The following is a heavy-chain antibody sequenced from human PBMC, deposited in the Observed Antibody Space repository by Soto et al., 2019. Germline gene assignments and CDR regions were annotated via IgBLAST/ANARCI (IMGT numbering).Heavy chain of an antibody. CDR2: IYYSGST. V-gene: IGHV4-39*01. CDR3: AKQAYSSGLFDY. CDR1: GGSISSSSYY. Sequence: QLQLQESGPGLVKPSETLSLTCTVSGGSISSSSYYWGWIRQPPGKGLEWIGSIYYSGSTYYNPSLKSRVTISVDTSKNQSSLKLSSVTAAHTAVYYCAKQAYSSGLFDYWGQGTLVTVSS. D-gene: IGHD6-19*01. J-gene: IGHJ4*02.